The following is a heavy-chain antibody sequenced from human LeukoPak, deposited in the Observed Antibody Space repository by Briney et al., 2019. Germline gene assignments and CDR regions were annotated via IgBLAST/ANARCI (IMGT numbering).Heavy chain of an antibody. CDR1: GFTFDDYA. V-gene: IGHV3-9*01. Sequence: GRSLRLSCAASGFTFDDYAMHWVRQAPGKGLEWVSGISWNSGSIGYADSVKGRFTISRDNAKNSLYLQMNSLGAEGTALYYCAKAVAGTFDYWGQGTLVTVSS. CDR3: AKAVAGTFDY. J-gene: IGHJ4*02. CDR2: ISWNSGSI. D-gene: IGHD6-19*01.